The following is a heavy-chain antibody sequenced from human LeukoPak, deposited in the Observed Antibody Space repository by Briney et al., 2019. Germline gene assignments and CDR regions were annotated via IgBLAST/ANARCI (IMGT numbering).Heavy chain of an antibody. D-gene: IGHD4-23*01. CDR3: ARSLIQYGADSAWPIHFDS. V-gene: IGHV4-59*08. J-gene: IGHJ4*02. CDR2: ISYKGSP. CDR1: GGSISSNY. Sequence: SDTLSLTCTVSGGSISSNYWNWIRQPPGKGLEWIGYISYKGSPNYNPSLKSRVTISADTSNSQFSLKLSSVTAADTAVYYCARSLIQYGADSAWPIHFDSWGQGTLVTVS.